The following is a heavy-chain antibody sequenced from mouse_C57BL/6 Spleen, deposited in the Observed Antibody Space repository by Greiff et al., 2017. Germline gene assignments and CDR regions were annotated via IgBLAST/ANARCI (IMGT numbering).Heavy chain of an antibody. D-gene: IGHD1-1*01. CDR2: IDPSDSYT. CDR3: ARGTTVVATDY. V-gene: IGHV1-50*01. J-gene: IGHJ2*01. Sequence: QVQLQQPGAELVKPGASVKLSCKASGYTFTSYWMQWVKQRPGQGLEWIGEIDPSDSYTNYNQKFKGKATLTVDTSSSTAYMQLSSLTSEDSAVYCCARGTTVVATDYWGQGTTLTVSS. CDR1: GYTFTSYW.